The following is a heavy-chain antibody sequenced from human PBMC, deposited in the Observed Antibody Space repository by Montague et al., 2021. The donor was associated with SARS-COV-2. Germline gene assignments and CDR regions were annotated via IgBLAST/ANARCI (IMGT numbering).Heavy chain of an antibody. D-gene: IGHD1-26*01. J-gene: IGHJ3*02. CDR2: YSGST. CDR3: ARESYSHEAFDI. Sequence: YSGSTNXNPSLKSRVTISLDTSKNQFSLKLNSVTAADTAVYYCARESYSHEAFDIWGQGTMVTVSS. V-gene: IGHV4-59*12.